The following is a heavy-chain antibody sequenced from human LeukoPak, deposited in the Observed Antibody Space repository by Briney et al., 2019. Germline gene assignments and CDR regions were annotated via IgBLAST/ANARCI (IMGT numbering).Heavy chain of an antibody. CDR1: YGSISSINW. J-gene: IGHJ5*02. CDR2: IYHSGST. V-gene: IGHV4-4*02. Sequence: SETLSLTCAVSYGSISSINWWSWVRQPPGKGLEWIGDIYHSGSTNYNPSLKSRVTISVDTSKNQFSLRLSSVTAADTAVYYCATLIPRGNWFDPWGQGTLVTVSS. D-gene: IGHD2-8*01. CDR3: ATLIPRGNWFDP.